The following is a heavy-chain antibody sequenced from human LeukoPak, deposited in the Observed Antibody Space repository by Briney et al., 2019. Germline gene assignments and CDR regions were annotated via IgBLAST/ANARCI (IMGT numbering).Heavy chain of an antibody. V-gene: IGHV3-23*01. CDR3: PKNLYCGGGSCYPSALVMYV. Sequence: GGSLRLSCAASGFTFSSYAMSWVRKAPGQGVERVSSISGRGNLTYCAVSVTSRFTISIYNPNNSLFPQMNGLIADATAVYYFPKNLYCGGGSCYPSALVMYVWGQGTTVTVSS. D-gene: IGHD2-15*01. CDR1: GFTFSSYA. CDR2: ISGRGNLT. J-gene: IGHJ6*02.